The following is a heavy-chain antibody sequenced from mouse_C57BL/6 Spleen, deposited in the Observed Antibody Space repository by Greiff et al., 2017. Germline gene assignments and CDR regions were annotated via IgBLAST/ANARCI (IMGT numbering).Heavy chain of an antibody. CDR1: GYAFSSSW. CDR3: AISNLKRTGYFDV. Sequence: QVQLQQSGPELVKPGASVKISCKASGYAFSSSWMNWVKQRPGKGLEWIGRIYPGDGATNYNGKFKGKATLTADKSSSTAYMQLSSLTSEDSAVYFCAISNLKRTGYFDVWGTGTTVTVSS. V-gene: IGHV1-82*01. J-gene: IGHJ1*03. CDR2: IYPGDGAT.